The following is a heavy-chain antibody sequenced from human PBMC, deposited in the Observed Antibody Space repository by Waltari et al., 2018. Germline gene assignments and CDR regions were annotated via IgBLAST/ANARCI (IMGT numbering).Heavy chain of an antibody. CDR2: IYHSGST. J-gene: IGHJ5*02. Sequence: QVQLQESGPGMVKPSETLSLTCAVSGYSISSGYYWGWTRQPPGKGLEWIGSIYHSGSTYYNPSLKSRVTISVDTSKNQFSLKLSSVTAADTAVYYCATEAVAGEGWFDPWGQGTLVTVSS. CDR3: ATEAVAGEGWFDP. CDR1: GYSISSGYY. V-gene: IGHV4-38-2*02. D-gene: IGHD6-19*01.